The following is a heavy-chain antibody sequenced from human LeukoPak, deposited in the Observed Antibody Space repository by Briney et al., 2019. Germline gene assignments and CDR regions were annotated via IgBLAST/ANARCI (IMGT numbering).Heavy chain of an antibody. CDR2: ISGSGGST. CDR3: AKGEWELPSWGNY. J-gene: IGHJ4*02. CDR1: GFTFSSYA. Sequence: PGGSLRLSCAASGFTFSSYAMSWVRQAPGKGLEWVSAISGSGGSTYYADSVKGRFTIPRDNSKNTLYLQMNSLRAEGTAVYYCAKGEWELPSWGNYWGQGTLVTVSS. V-gene: IGHV3-23*01. D-gene: IGHD1-26*01.